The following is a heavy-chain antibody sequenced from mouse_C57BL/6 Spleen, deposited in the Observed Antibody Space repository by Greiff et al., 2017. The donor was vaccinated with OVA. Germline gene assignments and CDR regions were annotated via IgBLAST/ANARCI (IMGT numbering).Heavy chain of an antibody. CDR2: IYPSDSET. Sequence: VQLQQPGAELVRPGSSVKLSCKASGYTFTSYWMDWVKQRPGQGLEWIGNIYPSDSETHYNQKFKDKATLTVDKSSSTAYMQLSSLTSEASAVYYCARGYYGSSPDYWGQGTTLTVSS. CDR1: GYTFTSYW. D-gene: IGHD1-1*01. V-gene: IGHV1-61*01. CDR3: ARGYYGSSPDY. J-gene: IGHJ2*01.